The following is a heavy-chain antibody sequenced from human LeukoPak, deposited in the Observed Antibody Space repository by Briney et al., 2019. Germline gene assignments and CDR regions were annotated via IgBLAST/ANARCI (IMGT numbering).Heavy chain of an antibody. V-gene: IGHV1-2*02. CDR1: GYTFTGYF. D-gene: IGHD3-22*01. CDR3: ARDHFDSSGYYYLLGYFEH. J-gene: IGHJ1*01. Sequence: ASVKVSCKASGYTFTGYFMHWVRQAPGQGLEWMGWINPDNGDTNYAQTFQGRVTMTRDTSISTAYMELSNLRSDDTAMFYCARDHFDSSGYYYLLGYFEHWGQGTLVTVSS. CDR2: INPDNGDT.